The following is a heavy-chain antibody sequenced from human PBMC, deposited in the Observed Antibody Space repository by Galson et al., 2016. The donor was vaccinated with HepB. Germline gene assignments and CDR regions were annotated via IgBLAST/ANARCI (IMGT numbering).Heavy chain of an antibody. CDR1: GFTLSSYA. CDR2: ISGSGGSI. V-gene: IGHV3-23*01. CDR3: AKDTACTSTNCPGFFDY. J-gene: IGHJ4*02. Sequence: SLRLSCAALGFTLSSYAMGWVRQAPGKGLEWVSFISGSGGSIRYADSVKGRFTISRDTAKNTLYLQVNSLRPEDTAVYFSAKDTACTSTNCPGFFDYWGQGTLVTVSS. D-gene: IGHD2-2*01.